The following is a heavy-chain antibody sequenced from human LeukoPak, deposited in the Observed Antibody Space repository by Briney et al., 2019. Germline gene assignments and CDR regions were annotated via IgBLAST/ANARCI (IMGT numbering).Heavy chain of an antibody. CDR2: ISSSRSYI. J-gene: IGHJ4*02. CDR3: ARYAAGTGSYFDY. Sequence: PGGSLRLSCAASGFTFSSSGINWVRQAPGEGLVGGSYISSSRSYIYYADSVKGRFTITRDNAKKSLYLQMNSLRAEDTAVYYCARYAAGTGSYFDYWGQGTLVTVSS. CDR1: GFTFSSSG. V-gene: IGHV3-21*01. D-gene: IGHD6-13*01.